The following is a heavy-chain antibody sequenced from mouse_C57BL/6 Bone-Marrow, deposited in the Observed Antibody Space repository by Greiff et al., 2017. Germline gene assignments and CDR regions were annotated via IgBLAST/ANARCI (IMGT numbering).Heavy chain of an antibody. J-gene: IGHJ3*01. CDR2: IYPRSGNT. D-gene: IGHD2-5*01. Sequence: SGAELARPGASVKLSCKASGYTFTSYGISWVKQRTGQGLEWIGEIYPRSGNTYYNEKFKGKATLTADKSSSTAYMELRSLTSEDSAVYFCARCGYSNYLFAYWGQGTLVTVSA. V-gene: IGHV1-81*01. CDR1: GYTFTSYG. CDR3: ARCGYSNYLFAY.